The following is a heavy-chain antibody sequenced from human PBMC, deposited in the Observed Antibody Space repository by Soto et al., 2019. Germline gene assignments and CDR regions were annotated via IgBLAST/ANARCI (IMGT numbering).Heavy chain of an antibody. Sequence: DAPSVIWTVSGGSIRSYYCSWIPRPPGKGLEWIGYIYYSGSTNYNPSLKSRVTISVDTSKNQFSLKLSSVTAADTAVYYCAREFRQPLIGHWFDDWVQGTLVTLS. D-gene: IGHD2-21*01. CDR3: AREFRQPLIGHWFDD. V-gene: IGHV4-59*01. J-gene: IGHJ5*02. CDR2: IYYSGST. CDR1: GGSIRSYY.